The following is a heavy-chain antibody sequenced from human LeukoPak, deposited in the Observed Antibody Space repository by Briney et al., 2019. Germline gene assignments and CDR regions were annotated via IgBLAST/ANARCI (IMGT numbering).Heavy chain of an antibody. CDR2: IPAGGTDR. J-gene: IGHJ6*03. CDR1: GFHFRLYN. CDR3: AKDSQYYDFWIHYSAYNYYYMDV. Sequence: GGSLRLSCVGSGFHFRLYNMNWVRQAPGKGLEWVSGIPAGGTDRYYADSVKGRFTISRDNTENTLYLQMNSLRAEDTALYYCAKDSQYYDFWIHYSAYNYYYMDVWGKGTTVTVSS. D-gene: IGHD3-3*01. V-gene: IGHV3-23*01.